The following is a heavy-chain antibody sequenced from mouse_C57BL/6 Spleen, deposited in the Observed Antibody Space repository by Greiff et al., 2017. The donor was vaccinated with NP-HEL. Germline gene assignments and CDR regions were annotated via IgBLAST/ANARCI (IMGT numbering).Heavy chain of an antibody. V-gene: IGHV5-17*01. J-gene: IGHJ2*01. D-gene: IGHD2-3*01. CDR1: GFTFSDYG. CDR2: ISSGSSTI. CDR3: ARNDGYYVNYFDY. Sequence: EVQLQESGGGLVKPGGSLKLSCAASGFTFSDYGMHWVRQAPEKGLEWVAYISSGSSTIYYADTVKGRFTISRDNAKNTLFLQMTSLRSEDTAMYYCARNDGYYVNYFDYWGQGTTLTVSS.